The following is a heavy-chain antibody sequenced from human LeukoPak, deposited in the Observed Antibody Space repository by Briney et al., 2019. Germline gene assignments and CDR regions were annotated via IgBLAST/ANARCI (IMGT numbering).Heavy chain of an antibody. CDR2: INHSGST. V-gene: IGHV4-34*01. Sequence: SETLSLTCAVYGGSFSGYYWSWIRQPPGKGLEWIGEINHSGSTNYNPSLKSRVTISVDTSKNQFSLKLSSVTAADTAVYYCARDDSSSGWYPDYWGQGTLVTVSS. D-gene: IGHD6-19*01. CDR3: ARDDSSSGWYPDY. J-gene: IGHJ4*02. CDR1: GGSFSGYY.